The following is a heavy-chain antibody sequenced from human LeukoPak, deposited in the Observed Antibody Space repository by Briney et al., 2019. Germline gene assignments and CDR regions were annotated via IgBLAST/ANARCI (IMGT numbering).Heavy chain of an antibody. D-gene: IGHD3-10*01. CDR1: GGTFNSYA. Sequence: SVTVSYKASGGTFNSYAISWVRQAPGQGLEWMGRIIPILGIANYAQKFQGRVTITADKSTSTAYMELSSLRSEDTAVYYCASHGGSPAFDYWGQGTLVTVSS. J-gene: IGHJ4*02. V-gene: IGHV1-69*04. CDR2: IIPILGIA. CDR3: ASHGGSPAFDY.